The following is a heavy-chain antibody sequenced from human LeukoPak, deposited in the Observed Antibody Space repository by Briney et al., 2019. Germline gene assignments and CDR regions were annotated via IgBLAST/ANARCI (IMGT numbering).Heavy chain of an antibody. V-gene: IGHV4-39*01. CDR2: LYSTGNI. D-gene: IGHD3-16*01. CDR1: GGSMNSGGVF. CDR3: ARHRRGSGEFEFDP. J-gene: IGHJ5*02. Sequence: SETLSLTCTVSGGSMNSGGVFWGWIRLPPGTGLEWIGSLYSTGNINYIYNPSLESRVTISVDTSKNQFSLKLTSVTAADTAVYYCARHRRGSGEFEFDPWGPGTLVTVSS.